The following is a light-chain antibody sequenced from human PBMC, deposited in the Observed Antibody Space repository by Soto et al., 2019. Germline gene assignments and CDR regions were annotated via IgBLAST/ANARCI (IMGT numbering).Light chain of an antibody. V-gene: IGKV3-20*01. CDR1: QSISNNH. Sequence: EIVLTQSPGTLSLSPGERVTLSCRASQSISNNHLAWYQQKPGQAPRLLTHGTSNRATGIPDRFSGSGSGTDLTLTFSRLEPEDFAVYYCEYYGTSITFGGGTKVDIK. J-gene: IGKJ4*01. CDR3: EYYGTSIT. CDR2: GTS.